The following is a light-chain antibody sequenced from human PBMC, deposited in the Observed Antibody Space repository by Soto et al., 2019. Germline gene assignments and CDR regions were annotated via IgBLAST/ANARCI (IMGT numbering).Light chain of an antibody. CDR2: GAS. CDR3: QQRHMWPIT. CDR1: QSVSNNY. J-gene: IGKJ5*01. V-gene: IGKV3D-20*02. Sequence: EIVLTQSPCTLSLSPGERSTLSCRASQSVSNNYLAWYQQKPGQAPRLLIYGASSGATGIPDRFSGSGSGTDFTLTISRLEPEDSAVYYCQQRHMWPITFGQGTRLEI.